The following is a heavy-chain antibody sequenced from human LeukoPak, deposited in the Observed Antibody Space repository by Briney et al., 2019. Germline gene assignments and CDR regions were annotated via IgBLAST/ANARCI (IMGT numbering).Heavy chain of an antibody. D-gene: IGHD5-18*01. V-gene: IGHV3-30*04. CDR1: GFTFSSYA. CDR2: ISYDGSNK. Sequence: GGSLRPSCAASGFTFSSYAMHWVRQAPGKGLEWVAVISYDGSNKYYADSVKGRFTISRDNSKNTLYLQMNSLRAEDTAVYYCARAKDPHVDTAMAPDYWGQGTLVTVSS. J-gene: IGHJ4*02. CDR3: ARAKDPHVDTAMAPDY.